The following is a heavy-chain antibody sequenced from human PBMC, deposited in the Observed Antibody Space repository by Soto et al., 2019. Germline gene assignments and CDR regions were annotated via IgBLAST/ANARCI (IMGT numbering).Heavy chain of an antibody. V-gene: IGHV2-5*02. CDR1: GFSLSTSGVG. CDR2: IYWDDSK. CDR3: AHQGPEDWPLEY. D-gene: IGHD3-9*01. Sequence: QITLKESGPTLVRPTQTLTLTCAFSGFSLSTSGVGVGWIRQPPGKALEWLAVIYWDDSKHYSPSLRSRLTITKDTSKNQVVLTMTNMDPRDTVTYYCAHQGPEDWPLEYWGQGTLVTVSS. J-gene: IGHJ4*02.